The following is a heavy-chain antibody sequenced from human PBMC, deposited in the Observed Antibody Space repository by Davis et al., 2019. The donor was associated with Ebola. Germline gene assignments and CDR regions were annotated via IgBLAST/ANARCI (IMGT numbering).Heavy chain of an antibody. CDR3: ARDRGRSLTGYYYYMDV. J-gene: IGHJ6*03. CDR1: GYTFTSYY. Sequence: ASVKVSCKASGYTFTSYYMHWVRQAPGQGLEWMGIINPSGGSTSYAQKFQGRVTMTRDTSTSTVYMELSSLRSEDTAVYYCARDRGRSLTGYYYYMDVWGKGTTVTVSS. CDR2: INPSGGST. V-gene: IGHV1-46*01.